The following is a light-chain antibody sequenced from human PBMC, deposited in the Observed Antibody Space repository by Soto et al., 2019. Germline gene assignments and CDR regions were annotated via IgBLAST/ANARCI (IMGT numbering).Light chain of an antibody. CDR3: CSFRVSHLYV. V-gene: IGLV2-23*01. Sequence: QSVLTQPASVSGSPGQSITLSCTGTSSDLGSYNLVSWYQQHPGKAPKLMIYEGSKRPSGVSYRFSGSKSGNTASLTISGLQTEDEADYYCCSFRVSHLYVFGTGTKVTVL. CDR1: SSDLGSYNL. CDR2: EGS. J-gene: IGLJ1*01.